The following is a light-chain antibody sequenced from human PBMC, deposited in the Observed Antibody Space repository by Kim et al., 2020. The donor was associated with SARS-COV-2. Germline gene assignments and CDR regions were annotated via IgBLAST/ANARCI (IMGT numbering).Light chain of an antibody. Sequence: SADEGYNSCRRTSQSVKNNYLAWYQHRPGQAPRLLIYGASNRAAGVPDRFSGSASGTDFTLNISRLEPEDFAVYYWQQYRRSPRTFGQGTKVDIK. CDR2: GAS. J-gene: IGKJ1*01. V-gene: IGKV3-20*01. CDR3: QQYRRSPRT. CDR1: QSVKNNY.